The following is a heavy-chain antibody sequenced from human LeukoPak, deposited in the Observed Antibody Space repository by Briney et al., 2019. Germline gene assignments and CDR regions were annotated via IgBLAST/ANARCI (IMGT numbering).Heavy chain of an antibody. CDR2: IYRDGSNT. CDR1: GFTFSNHW. V-gene: IGHV3-74*01. D-gene: IGHD3-3*01. CDR3: EARRRDDDDFLDY. Sequence: PGGSLRLSCAASGFTFSNHWMHWARQVPGKGLVWVSRIYRDGSNTDYADSVKGRFTISRDNAKNTLYLQMNSLRAEDTALYYCEARRRDDDDFLDYWGQGTLVTVSS. J-gene: IGHJ4*02.